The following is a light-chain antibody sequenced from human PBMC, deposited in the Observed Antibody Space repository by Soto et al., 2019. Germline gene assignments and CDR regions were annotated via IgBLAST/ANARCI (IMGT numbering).Light chain of an antibody. Sequence: QSALTQPPSVSGSPGQSVTISCTGTSSDVGSYNRVSWYQQHPGTAPKLIIYEVSNRPSGVPDRFFGSKSGNTASLTISWLQAEDEADYYCSSFTSSNTCVFGGGTKLTVL. V-gene: IGLV2-18*02. CDR1: SSDVGSYNR. J-gene: IGLJ3*02. CDR2: EVS. CDR3: SSFTSSNTCV.